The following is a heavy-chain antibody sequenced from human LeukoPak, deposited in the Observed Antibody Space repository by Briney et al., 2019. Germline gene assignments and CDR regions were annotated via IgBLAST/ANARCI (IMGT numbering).Heavy chain of an antibody. CDR2: INPNSGGT. Sequence: ASVKVSCKASGYTFTGYYMHWVRQAPGQGLEWMGWINPNSGGTNYAQKFQGRVTMTRDTSISTAYMELSRLRSDDTAVYYCARDPVGAPEFDYWGQGTLVTVSS. D-gene: IGHD1-26*01. J-gene: IGHJ4*02. CDR1: GYTFTGYY. CDR3: ARDPVGAPEFDY. V-gene: IGHV1-2*02.